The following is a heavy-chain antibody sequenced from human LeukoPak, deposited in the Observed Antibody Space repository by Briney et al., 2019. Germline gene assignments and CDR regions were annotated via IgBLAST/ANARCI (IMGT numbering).Heavy chain of an antibody. V-gene: IGHV3-30*02. Sequence: GGSLRLSCAASGFTFSSYGMHWVRQAPGKGLEWVAFIRYDGSNKYYADSVKGRFTISRDNSKNTVYLQMNSLRAEDTAVYYCAKAPGYYDSSGYHNWGQGTLVTVSS. CDR2: IRYDGSNK. D-gene: IGHD3-22*01. J-gene: IGHJ4*02. CDR1: GFTFSSYG. CDR3: AKAPGYYDSSGYHN.